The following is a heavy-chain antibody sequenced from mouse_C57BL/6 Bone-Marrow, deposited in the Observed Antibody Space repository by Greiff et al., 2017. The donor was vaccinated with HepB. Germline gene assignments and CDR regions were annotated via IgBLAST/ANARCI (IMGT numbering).Heavy chain of an antibody. Sequence: QVQLKESGPGLVQPSQSLSITCTVSGFSLTSYGVHWVRQSPGKGLEWLGVIWSGGSTDYNAAFISRLSISKDNSKSQVFFKMNSLQADDTAIYYCARKWVTGTLYAMDYWGQGTSVTVSS. D-gene: IGHD4-1*01. CDR1: GFSLTSYG. CDR2: IWSGGST. J-gene: IGHJ4*01. V-gene: IGHV2-2*01. CDR3: ARKWVTGTLYAMDY.